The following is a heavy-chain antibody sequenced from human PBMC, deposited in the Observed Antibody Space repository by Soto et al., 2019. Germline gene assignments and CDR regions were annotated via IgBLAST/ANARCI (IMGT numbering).Heavy chain of an antibody. J-gene: IGHJ4*02. CDR1: GFTFTSSS. CDR3: AAGDSSGYYGG. Sequence: QMQLVQSGPEVKKPGTSVKVSCKASGFTFTSSSVQWVRQARGQRLEWMGWITVGTGNTNYAQKFQERVSITRDMSTSTAYMELSNLRSEDTAVYYCAAGDSSGYYGGWGQGTQVTVSS. V-gene: IGHV1-58*01. D-gene: IGHD3-22*01. CDR2: ITVGTGNT.